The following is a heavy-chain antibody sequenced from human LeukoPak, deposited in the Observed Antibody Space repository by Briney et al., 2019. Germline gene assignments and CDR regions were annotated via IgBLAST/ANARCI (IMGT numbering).Heavy chain of an antibody. Sequence: SGGSLRLSCAASGFNFRNYGIHWVRQAPGKGLEWVSFILFDGSKTYYADSVKGRFTVSRDNSKNTLFLEMNSLRANDTAVYYCAQWELLPTADYWGQGTLVTVSS. CDR2: ILFDGSKT. J-gene: IGHJ4*02. CDR1: GFNFRNYG. CDR3: AQWELLPTADY. V-gene: IGHV3-30*02. D-gene: IGHD1-26*01.